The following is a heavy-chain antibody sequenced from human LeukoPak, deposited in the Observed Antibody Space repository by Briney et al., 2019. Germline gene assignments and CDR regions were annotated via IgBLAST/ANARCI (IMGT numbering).Heavy chain of an antibody. D-gene: IGHD1-14*01. Sequence: SETLSLTCTVSGGSISSGGYYWSWIRQHPGNCLEWIGYIYYSESTYYNPSLKSRVTISVDTSKNQFSLKLSSVTAADTDVYYCARDRKLPNATYYSYGMDVWGQGTTVTVSS. CDR1: GGSISSGGYY. CDR2: IYYSEST. J-gene: IGHJ6*02. CDR3: ARDRKLPNATYYSYGMDV. V-gene: IGHV4-31*03.